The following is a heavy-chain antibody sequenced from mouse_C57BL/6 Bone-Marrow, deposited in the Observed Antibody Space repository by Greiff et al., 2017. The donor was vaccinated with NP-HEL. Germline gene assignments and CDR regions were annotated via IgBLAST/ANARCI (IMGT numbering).Heavy chain of an antibody. CDR1: GFNIKDDY. J-gene: IGHJ1*03. Sequence: VQLKQSGAELVRPGASVKLSCTASGFNIKDDYMHWVKQRPEQGLEWIGWIDPENGDTEYASKFQDKATITADTSSNTAYLQLSSLTSEDTAVYYCTTDYYYGSSYWYFDVWGTGTTVTVSS. CDR3: TTDYYYGSSYWYFDV. CDR2: IDPENGDT. D-gene: IGHD1-1*01. V-gene: IGHV14-4*01.